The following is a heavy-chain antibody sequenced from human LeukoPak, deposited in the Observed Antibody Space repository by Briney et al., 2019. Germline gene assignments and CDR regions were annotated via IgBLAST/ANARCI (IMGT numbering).Heavy chain of an antibody. CDR3: ARARYCSRTKCYGDY. D-gene: IGHD2-2*01. Sequence: ASVKVSCKASGYTFTSYAINWVRQAPGQGLEWMGWINTDTGNPTYAQGFTGRFVFSLDTSVSTAYLQISSLKAEDTAVYYCARARYCSRTKCYGDYWGQGTLVTVSS. J-gene: IGHJ4*02. CDR1: GYTFTSYA. CDR2: INTDTGNP. V-gene: IGHV7-4-1*02.